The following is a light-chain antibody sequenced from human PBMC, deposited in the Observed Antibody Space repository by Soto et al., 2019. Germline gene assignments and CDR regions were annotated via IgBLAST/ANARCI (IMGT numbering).Light chain of an antibody. Sequence: TQPASVSGSPGQSITISCSGTSSDVGGYNYVSWYQQHPGKAPQVMIYDVSNRPSGVSNRFSGSKSGNTASLTISGLQAEDEAEYYCYSYTTSSTYVFGTGTKVTVL. CDR1: SSDVGGYNY. J-gene: IGLJ1*01. V-gene: IGLV2-14*01. CDR2: DVS. CDR3: YSYTTSSTYV.